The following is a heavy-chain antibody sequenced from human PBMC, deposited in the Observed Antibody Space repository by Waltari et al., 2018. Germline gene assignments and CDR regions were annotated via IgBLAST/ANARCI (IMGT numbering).Heavy chain of an antibody. CDR1: GGTFSSYA. D-gene: IGHD3-3*01. CDR3: ARVPGDFWSGYGAFDI. CDR2: IIPIFGTA. Sequence: QVQLVQSGAEVKKPGSSVKVSCKASGGTFSSYAISWVRQAHGQGLEWMGGIIPIFGTANYAQKFQGRVTITTDESTSTAYMELSSLRSEDTAVYYCARVPGDFWSGYGAFDIWGQGTMVTVSS. V-gene: IGHV1-69*05. J-gene: IGHJ3*02.